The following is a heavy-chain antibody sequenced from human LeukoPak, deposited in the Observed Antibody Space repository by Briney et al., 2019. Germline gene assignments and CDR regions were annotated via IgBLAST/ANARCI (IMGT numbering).Heavy chain of an antibody. D-gene: IGHD2-2*01. Sequence: PGGSLRLSCAASGFSFNSYAMSWVRQAPGKGLEWVSAISGSAGSTYYADSVKGRFTISRDNSKNTLYLQMNSLRPEDTAVYYCARGCTSASCYDYWGQGTLVTVSS. J-gene: IGHJ4*02. CDR3: ARGCTSASCYDY. CDR1: GFSFNSYA. V-gene: IGHV3-23*01. CDR2: ISGSAGST.